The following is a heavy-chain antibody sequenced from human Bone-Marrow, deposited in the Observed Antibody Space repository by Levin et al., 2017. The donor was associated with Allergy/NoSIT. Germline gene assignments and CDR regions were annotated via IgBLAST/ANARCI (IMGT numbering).Heavy chain of an antibody. J-gene: IGHJ4*02. V-gene: IGHV3-43*01. Sequence: GGSLRLSCAASGFTFDDYTMYWVRQAPGKGLEWVSLISWDGGSTLYADSLKGRFTISRDNSKNSLYLQMNSLRAEDTAWYYCVKDNHIAGFDSWGQGTLVTVSS. D-gene: IGHD6-13*01. CDR2: ISWDGGST. CDR1: GFTFDDYT. CDR3: VKDNHIAGFDS.